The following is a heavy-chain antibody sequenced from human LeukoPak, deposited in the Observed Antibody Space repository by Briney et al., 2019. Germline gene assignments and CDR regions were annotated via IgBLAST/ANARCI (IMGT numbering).Heavy chain of an antibody. CDR3: ARVAVAGYIGY. V-gene: IGHV4-59*08. J-gene: IGHJ4*02. Sequence: SETLSLTCTVSGGSISSYYWSWIRQPPGKGLEWIGYIYYSGTTNYNPSLKSRVTISVDTSKNQFSLKLSSVTAADTAVYYCARVAVAGYIGYWGQGTLVTVSS. CDR1: GGSISSYY. CDR2: IYYSGTT. D-gene: IGHD6-19*01.